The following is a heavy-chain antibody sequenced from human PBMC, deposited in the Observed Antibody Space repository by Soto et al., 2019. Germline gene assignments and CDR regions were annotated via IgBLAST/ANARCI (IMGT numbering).Heavy chain of an antibody. CDR1: GFIFSDYY. CDR2: ISNSGRIA. V-gene: IGHV3-11*01. J-gene: IGHJ4*02. D-gene: IGHD3-16*01. Sequence: DLEESGGGLVKPGGSLRLSCTASGFIFSDYYMSWIRQAPGKGLEWVSDISNSGRIAHHADSVEGRFTISRDNAKDSLYLQMNSLRPEDSAIYYCARDHGGGGLTLEYWGQGTLVTVSS. CDR3: ARDHGGGGLTLEY.